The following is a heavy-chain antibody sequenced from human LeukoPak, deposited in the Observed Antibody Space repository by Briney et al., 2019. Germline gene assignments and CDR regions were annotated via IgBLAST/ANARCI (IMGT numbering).Heavy chain of an antibody. CDR1: GFTFSSYA. CDR3: ARVSKLRVAYYYYYGMDV. D-gene: IGHD4-11*01. CDR2: ISSSSSTI. J-gene: IGHJ6*02. V-gene: IGHV3-48*01. Sequence: GGSLRLSCAASGFTFSSYAMSWVRQAPGKGLEWVSYISSSSSTIYYADSVKGRFTISRDNAKNSLYLQMNSLRAEDTAVYYCARVSKLRVAYYYYYGMDVWGQGTTVTVSS.